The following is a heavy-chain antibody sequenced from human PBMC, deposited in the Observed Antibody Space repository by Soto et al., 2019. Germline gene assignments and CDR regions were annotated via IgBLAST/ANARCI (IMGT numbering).Heavy chain of an antibody. J-gene: IGHJ5*02. V-gene: IGHV3-48*03. CDR3: ASFSGSYGFDP. CDR2: ISSSGSDT. D-gene: IGHD1-26*01. Sequence: EAQLVESGGDLVQPGGSLRLFCAGSGFSFSSYEMNWVRQAPGKGLEWVSYISSSGSDTYYADSVKARFTISRDNAQNSLYLQMTRLRAEDTAIYYCASFSGSYGFDPWGQGTLVTVSS. CDR1: GFSFSSYE.